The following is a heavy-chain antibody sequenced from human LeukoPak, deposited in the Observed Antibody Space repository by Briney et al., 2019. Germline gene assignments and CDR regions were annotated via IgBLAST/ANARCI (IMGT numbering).Heavy chain of an antibody. D-gene: IGHD3-16*01. CDR3: AGLGDSDTFAI. J-gene: IGHJ3*02. Sequence: SETLSLTCTLSGGSISSYYWSWIRQPPGKGLEWIGYIYYSGSTNYNPSLKSRVTISVDTSKNQFSLKLSSVTAADTAVYYCAGLGDSDTFAIWGQGTMVTVSP. CDR1: GGSISSYY. V-gene: IGHV4-59*01. CDR2: IYYSGST.